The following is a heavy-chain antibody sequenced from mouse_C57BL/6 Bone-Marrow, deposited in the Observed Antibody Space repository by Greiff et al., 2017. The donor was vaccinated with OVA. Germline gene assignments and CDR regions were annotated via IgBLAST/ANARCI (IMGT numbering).Heavy chain of an antibody. CDR3: TPNCFAY. J-gene: IGHJ3*01. CDR2: IDPENGDT. CDR1: GFNIKDDY. Sequence: EVKLQESGAELVRPGASVKLSCTASGFNIKDDYMHWVKQRPEQGLEWIGWIDPENGDTEYASKFQGKATITADTSSNTAYLQLSSLTSEDTAVYYCTPNCFAYWGQGTLVTVSA. V-gene: IGHV14-4*01.